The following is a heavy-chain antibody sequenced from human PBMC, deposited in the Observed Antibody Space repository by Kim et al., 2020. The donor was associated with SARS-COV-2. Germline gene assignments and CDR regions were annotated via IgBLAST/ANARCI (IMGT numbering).Heavy chain of an antibody. CDR1: GYTFTSYG. J-gene: IGHJ6*02. V-gene: IGHV1-18*01. CDR2: ISAYNGNT. D-gene: IGHD6-13*01. CDR3: AIHGGYSSSWIYYYYYGMDV. Sequence: ASVKVSCKASGYTFTSYGISWVRQAPGQGLEWMGWISAYNGNTNYAQKLQGRVTMTTDTSTSTAYMELRSLRSDDTAVYYCAIHGGYSSSWIYYYYYGMDVWGQGTTVTVSS.